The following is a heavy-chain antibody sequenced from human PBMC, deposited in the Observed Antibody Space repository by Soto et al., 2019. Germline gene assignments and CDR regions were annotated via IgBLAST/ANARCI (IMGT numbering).Heavy chain of an antibody. CDR1: GFSFTGYY. Sequence: GASVKGSCKASGFSFTGYYRHRMRQAPGQGLERMGWINPHSGGTEYAQKFQGRVTLTRDTSIATAYLTLPSLTSDDTALYYCAKDLTRQLAYWLDPYGQGTQDTVSS. CDR3: AKDLTRQLAYWLDP. CDR2: INPHSGGT. V-gene: IGHV1-2*02. D-gene: IGHD6-6*01. J-gene: IGHJ5*02.